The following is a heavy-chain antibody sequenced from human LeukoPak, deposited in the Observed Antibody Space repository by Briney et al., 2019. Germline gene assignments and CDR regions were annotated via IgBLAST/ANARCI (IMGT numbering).Heavy chain of an antibody. CDR3: ARQSRVLRFLEWLLGTFDP. D-gene: IGHD3-3*01. CDR2: IYDSGST. Sequence: PSETLPLTCAVSGYSISSGYYWGWIRQPPGKGLEWIGSIYDSGSTYYNPSLKSLVTISVDTSKNQFSLKLSSVTAADTAVYYCARQSRVLRFLEWLLGTFDPWGQGTLVTVSS. CDR1: GYSISSGYY. J-gene: IGHJ5*02. V-gene: IGHV4-38-2*01.